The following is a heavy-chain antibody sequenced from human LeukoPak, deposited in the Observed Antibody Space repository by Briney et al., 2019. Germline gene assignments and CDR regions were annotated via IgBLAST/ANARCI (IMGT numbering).Heavy chain of an antibody. CDR1: GFTFSRYG. Sequence: GGSLRLSCAASGFTFSRYGMHWVRQAPGKGLEWVAVIWYDGSNKYYADSVKGRFTISRDNSKNTLYLQMNSLRAEDTAVYYCARQLTGSYEHDFWGQRTLVTVSS. CDR3: ARQLTGSYEHDF. J-gene: IGHJ4*02. CDR2: IWYDGSNK. D-gene: IGHD1-26*01. V-gene: IGHV3-33*01.